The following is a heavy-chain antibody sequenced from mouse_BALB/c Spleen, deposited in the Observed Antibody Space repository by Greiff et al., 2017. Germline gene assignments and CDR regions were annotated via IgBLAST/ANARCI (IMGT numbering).Heavy chain of an antibody. CDR1: GFTFSSYA. V-gene: IGHV5-6-5*01. CDR2: ISSGGST. CDR3: ARGGDGYLYWYFDV. J-gene: IGHJ1*01. Sequence: DVQLVESGGGLVKPGGSLKLSCAASGFTFSSYAMSWVRQTPEKRLEWVASISSGGSTYYPDSVKGRFTISRDNARNILYLQMSSLRSEDTAMYYCARGGDGYLYWYFDVWGAGTTVTVSS. D-gene: IGHD2-3*01.